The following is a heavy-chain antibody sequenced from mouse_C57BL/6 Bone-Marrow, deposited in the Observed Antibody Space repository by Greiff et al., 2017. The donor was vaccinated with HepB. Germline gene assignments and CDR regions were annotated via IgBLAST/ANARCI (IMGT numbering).Heavy chain of an antibody. J-gene: IGHJ4*01. CDR1: GYTFTSYD. CDR2: IYPRDGST. D-gene: IGHD1-1*01. V-gene: IGHV1-85*01. CDR3: EREISIYYYGSSYAMDY. Sequence: QVQLQQSGPELVKPGASVKLSCKASGYTFTSYDINWVKQRPGQGLEWIGWIYPRDGSTKYNEKFKGKATLTVDTSSSTAYMELRSLTSEDSAVYFGEREISIYYYGSSYAMDYWGQGTSVTVSS.